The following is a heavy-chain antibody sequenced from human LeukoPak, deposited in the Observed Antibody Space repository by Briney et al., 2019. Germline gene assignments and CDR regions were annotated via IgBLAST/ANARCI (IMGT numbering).Heavy chain of an antibody. J-gene: IGHJ4*02. V-gene: IGHV1-46*01. Sequence: ASVKVSCKASGYTFTSYYMHWVRQAPGQGLEWMGIINPSGGSTSYAQKFQGRVTMTRDTSTSTVYMELSSLRSGDTAVYYCAVTYYYDSSGARIDYWGQGTLVTVSS. CDR2: INPSGGST. D-gene: IGHD3-22*01. CDR1: GYTFTSYY. CDR3: AVTYYYDSSGARIDY.